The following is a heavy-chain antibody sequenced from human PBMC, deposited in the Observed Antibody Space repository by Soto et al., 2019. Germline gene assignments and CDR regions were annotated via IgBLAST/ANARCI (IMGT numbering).Heavy chain of an antibody. J-gene: IGHJ4*02. Sequence: EVQLVESGGGLVKPGGSLRLSCAASGFSFRSYTLHWLRQAPGGGLEWVSSITGSSSYEFYADSVKGRFTISRDNSKNTVYLQMNSLRAEDTALYYCARVAPYCSTTTCYIDSWGQGTLVTVSS. CDR1: GFSFRSYT. D-gene: IGHD2-2*01. CDR2: ITGSSSYE. CDR3: ARVAPYCSTTTCYIDS. V-gene: IGHV3-21*04.